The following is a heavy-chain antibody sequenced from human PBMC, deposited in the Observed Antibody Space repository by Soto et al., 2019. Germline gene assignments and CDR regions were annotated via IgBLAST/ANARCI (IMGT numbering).Heavy chain of an antibody. CDR2: IYPGDSDT. Sequence: GESLKISCKGSGYTFTNYCIGWVLQMPWKGLEWMGIIYPGDSDTKYNPSFQGQVTISADKSITTTYLQWSSLKASDTAIYYCAASIFYYGMDVWGQGTTVTVSS. V-gene: IGHV5-51*01. CDR3: AASIFYYGMDV. J-gene: IGHJ6*02. CDR1: GYTFTNYC.